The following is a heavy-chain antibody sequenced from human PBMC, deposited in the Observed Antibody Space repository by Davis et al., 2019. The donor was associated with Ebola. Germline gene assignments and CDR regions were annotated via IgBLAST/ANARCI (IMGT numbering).Heavy chain of an antibody. CDR2: IYPGDSDT. Sequence: GESLKISCKGSGYSFTSYWIGWVRQMPGKGLGWMGIIYPGDSDTRYSPSFQGQVTISADKSISTAYLQWSSLKASDTAMYYCARGSRGIAVAGAMDYWGQGTLVTVSS. V-gene: IGHV5-51*01. CDR3: ARGSRGIAVAGAMDY. D-gene: IGHD6-19*01. CDR1: GYSFTSYW. J-gene: IGHJ4*02.